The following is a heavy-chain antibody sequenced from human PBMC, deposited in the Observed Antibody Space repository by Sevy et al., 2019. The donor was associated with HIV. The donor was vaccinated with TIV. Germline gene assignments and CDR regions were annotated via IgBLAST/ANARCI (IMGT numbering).Heavy chain of an antibody. CDR2: IYSGGST. V-gene: IGHV3-66*02. Sequence: GGSLRLSCAASGFTVSSNYMSWVRQAPGKGLEWVSGIYSGGSTYYADSVKGRFTISRDNSKNTLYLQMNSLRAEDTAVYYCTKYSYGYFDYWGQGTLVTVSS. CDR1: GFTVSSNY. J-gene: IGHJ4*02. CDR3: TKYSYGYFDY. D-gene: IGHD5-18*01.